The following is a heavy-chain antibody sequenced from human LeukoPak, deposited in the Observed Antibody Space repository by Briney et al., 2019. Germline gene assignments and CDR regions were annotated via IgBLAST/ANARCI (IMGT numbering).Heavy chain of an antibody. V-gene: IGHV4-34*01. CDR1: GGSFSGYY. D-gene: IGHD5-24*01. J-gene: IGHJ4*02. CDR3: ARGGMEMATMWGYYFDY. Sequence: SETLSLTCAVYGGSFSGYYWSWIRQPPGKGLEWIGEINHSGSTNYNPSLKSRVTISVDTSKNQLSLKLSSVTAADTAVYYCARGGMEMATMWGYYFDYWGQGTLVTVSS. CDR2: INHSGST.